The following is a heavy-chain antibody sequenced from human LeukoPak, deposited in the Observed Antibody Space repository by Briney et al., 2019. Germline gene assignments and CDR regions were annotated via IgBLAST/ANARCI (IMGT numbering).Heavy chain of an antibody. CDR2: INPNSGGT. J-gene: IGHJ4*02. CDR1: GYTFTGYY. V-gene: IGHV1-2*02. D-gene: IGHD6-19*01. Sequence: ASVKVSCKASGYTFTGYYMHWVRQAPGQGLAWMGWINPNSGGTNYAQKFQGRVTMTRDTSISTAYMELSRLRSDDTAVYYCAREAVAVANEDFDYWGQGTLVTVSS. CDR3: AREAVAVANEDFDY.